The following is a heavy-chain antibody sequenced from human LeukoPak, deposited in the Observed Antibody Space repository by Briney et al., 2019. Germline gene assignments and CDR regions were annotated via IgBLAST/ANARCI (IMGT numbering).Heavy chain of an antibody. Sequence: GGSLRLSCVASGFTFSSYDMHWVRQAPGKGLEWVAFISYDGSNKYYADSVKGRCTISRDNSKNTVYLQMNSLRAEDTAVYYCARGSILTSIAARGFDYWGQGTLVTVSS. CDR2: ISYDGSNK. D-gene: IGHD6-6*01. V-gene: IGHV3-30*03. CDR3: ARGSILTSIAARGFDY. CDR1: GFTFSSYD. J-gene: IGHJ4*02.